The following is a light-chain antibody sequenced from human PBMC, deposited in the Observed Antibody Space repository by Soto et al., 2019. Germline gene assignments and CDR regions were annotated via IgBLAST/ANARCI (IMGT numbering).Light chain of an antibody. CDR3: QQYRSSPLT. CDR2: GAS. V-gene: IGKV3-20*01. Sequence: EIVLTQSPGTLSLSPGERAALSCRAGQSVSSSYLAWYQQKPGQAPRLLIYGASSMATGIPDRFSGSGSGTDFTLTISRLEPEDFAVYYCQQYRSSPLTFGGGTKVDIK. J-gene: IGKJ4*02. CDR1: QSVSSSY.